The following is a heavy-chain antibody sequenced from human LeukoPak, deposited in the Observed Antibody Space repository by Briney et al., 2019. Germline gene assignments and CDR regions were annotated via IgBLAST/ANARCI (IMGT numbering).Heavy chain of an antibody. Sequence: ASVKVSCKASGYTFTGYYMHWVRQAPGQGLEWMGWISAYNGNTNYAQKLQGRVTMTTDTSTSTAYMELRSLRSDDTAVYYCARAPLSTMVRGVNYYYYYGMDVWGQGTTVTVSS. CDR3: ARAPLSTMVRGVNYYYYYGMDV. V-gene: IGHV1-18*04. D-gene: IGHD3-10*01. CDR1: GYTFTGYY. CDR2: ISAYNGNT. J-gene: IGHJ6*02.